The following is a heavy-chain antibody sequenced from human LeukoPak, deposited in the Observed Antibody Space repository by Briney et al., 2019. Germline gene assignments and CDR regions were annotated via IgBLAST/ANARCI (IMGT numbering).Heavy chain of an antibody. V-gene: IGHV1-18*01. CDR3: ARDLWNFYDDSGYNRDFDS. D-gene: IGHD3-22*01. Sequence: EASVKVSCKATSRISWVRRSPGQGLEWMGWIGTYGGDTYYAQKFQGRITVTTDTSTSTVYMELRNLRSDDTAVYYCARDLWNFYDDSGYNRDFDSWGQGTLVTVSS. CDR1: TSR. CDR2: IGTYGGDT. J-gene: IGHJ5*01.